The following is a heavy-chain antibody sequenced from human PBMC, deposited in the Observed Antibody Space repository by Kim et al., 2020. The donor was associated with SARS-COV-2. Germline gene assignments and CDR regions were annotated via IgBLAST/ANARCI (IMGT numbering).Heavy chain of an antibody. V-gene: IGHV4-4*02. CDR3: AKGVSSAWTLRALFDP. D-gene: IGHD3-22*01. J-gene: IGHJ5*02. CDR2: VAYSGTG. CDR1: W. Sequence: WWSGVRRAPGRGSEWIGEVAYSGTGSYNESLKNRVSILIDKSKTQFSWRLAYVGAADTAVYYCAKGVSSAWTLRALFDPWGQGTLVTVS.